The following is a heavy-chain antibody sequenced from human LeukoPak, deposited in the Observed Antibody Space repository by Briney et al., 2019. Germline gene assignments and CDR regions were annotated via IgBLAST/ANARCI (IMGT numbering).Heavy chain of an antibody. CDR3: AREGDSSGPSVGLDY. V-gene: IGHV3-48*02. J-gene: IGHJ4*02. CDR2: ISSSSSTI. Sequence: GRSLRLSCAASGFTFSSYSMNWVRQAPGKRLEWVSYISSSSSTIYYADSVKGRFTISRDDAKISLDLQMNSLRDEDTAVYYCAREGDSSGPSVGLDYWGQGTLVTVSS. D-gene: IGHD3-22*01. CDR1: GFTFSSYS.